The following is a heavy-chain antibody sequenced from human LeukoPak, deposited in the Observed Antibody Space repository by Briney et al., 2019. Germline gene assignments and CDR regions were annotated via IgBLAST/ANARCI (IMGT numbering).Heavy chain of an antibody. V-gene: IGHV3-48*01. CDR2: ISSSSSTI. CDR1: GFTFSTYG. D-gene: IGHD3-10*01. CDR3: ARGRWFGELYWFDP. J-gene: IGHJ5*02. Sequence: GGSLRLSCAASGFTFSTYGMNWVRQAPGKGLEWVSYISSSSSTIYYADSAKGRFTISRDNAKNSLHLQMNSLRAEDTAVYYCARGRWFGELYWFDPWGQGTLVTVSS.